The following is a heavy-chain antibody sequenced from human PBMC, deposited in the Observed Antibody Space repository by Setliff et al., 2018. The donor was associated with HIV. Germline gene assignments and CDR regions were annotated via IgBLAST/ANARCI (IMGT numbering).Heavy chain of an antibody. CDR1: DYSISSGYY. J-gene: IGHJ4*02. CDR2: IYHSGST. V-gene: IGHV4-38-2*01. D-gene: IGHD1-20*01. Sequence: SETLSLTCAVSDYSISSGYYWGWIRQPPGKGLEWIGGIYHSGSTYYNPSLKSRVTISVDTSKNHFSLKLSSVTAADTAVYYCARLNNGAHYFHFVYWGQGTLVTVSS. CDR3: ARLNNGAHYFHFVY.